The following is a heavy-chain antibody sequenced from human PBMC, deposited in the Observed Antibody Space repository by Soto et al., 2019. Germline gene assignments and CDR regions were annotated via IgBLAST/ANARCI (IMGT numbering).Heavy chain of an antibody. CDR2: ISYDGSNK. Sequence: GGSLRLSCAASGFTFSSYGMHWVRQAPGKGLEWVAVISYDGSNKYYADSVKGRFTISRDNSKNTLYLQMNSLRAEDTAVYYCAKQTTTSLHFDYWGQGTLVTVSS. V-gene: IGHV3-30*18. D-gene: IGHD1-1*01. J-gene: IGHJ4*02. CDR1: GFTFSSYG. CDR3: AKQTTTSLHFDY.